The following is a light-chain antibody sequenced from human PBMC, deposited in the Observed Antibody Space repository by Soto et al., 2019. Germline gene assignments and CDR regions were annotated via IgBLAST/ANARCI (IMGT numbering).Light chain of an antibody. V-gene: IGKV3-20*01. CDR3: QQYDGSSIT. Sequence: PEKTAPLSCTASQSVSSSSLAWYQQNPGEAPILLIYESSSRATGIPDRFSGSGSGTYFTLTSSRLDPEDFAVYSCQQYDGSSITFGQGTRLEIK. CDR2: ESS. J-gene: IGKJ5*01. CDR1: QSVSSSS.